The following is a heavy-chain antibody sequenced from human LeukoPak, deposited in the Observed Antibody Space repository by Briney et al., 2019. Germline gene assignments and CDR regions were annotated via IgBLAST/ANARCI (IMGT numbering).Heavy chain of an antibody. V-gene: IGHV1-69*04. CDR2: IIPILGIA. D-gene: IGHD5-18*01. CDR1: GGTFSSYA. Sequence: ASVKVSCKASGGTFSSYAISWVRQAPGQGLEWMGRIIPILGIANYAQKFQGRVTITADKSTSTAYMELSSLRSEDTAVYYCARDVGTAMAEYYFDYWGQGTLVTVSS. CDR3: ARDVGTAMAEYYFDY. J-gene: IGHJ4*02.